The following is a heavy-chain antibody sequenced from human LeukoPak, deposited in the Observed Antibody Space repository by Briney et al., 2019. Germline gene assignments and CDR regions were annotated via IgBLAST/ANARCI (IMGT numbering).Heavy chain of an antibody. V-gene: IGHV4-39*07. D-gene: IGHD3-10*01. CDR2: IYYSGST. CDR1: GGSISSSSYY. J-gene: IGHJ5*02. CDR3: AREDRRDMVRGVSGWFDP. Sequence: SETLSLTCTVSGGSISSSSYYWGWIRQPPGKGLEWIGSIYYSGSTYYNPSLKSRVTISVDTSKNQFSLKLSSVTAADTAVYYCAREDRRDMVRGVSGWFDPWGQGTLVTVSS.